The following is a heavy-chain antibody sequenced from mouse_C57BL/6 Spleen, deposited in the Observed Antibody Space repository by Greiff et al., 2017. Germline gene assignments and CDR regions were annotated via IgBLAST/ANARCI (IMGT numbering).Heavy chain of an antibody. V-gene: IGHV1-62-2*01. Sequence: VQLQQSGAELVKPGASVKLSCKASGYTFTEYTIHWVKQRSGQGLEWIGWIYPGCGSIKYNEKFKDKATLTADKSSGTAYMELSSLTSEDSAVYFCARREEGGVRGLGCDYWGQGTTLTVSS. J-gene: IGHJ2*01. CDR2: IYPGCGSI. CDR1: GYTFTEYT. D-gene: IGHD3-3*01. CDR3: ARREEGGVRGLGCDY.